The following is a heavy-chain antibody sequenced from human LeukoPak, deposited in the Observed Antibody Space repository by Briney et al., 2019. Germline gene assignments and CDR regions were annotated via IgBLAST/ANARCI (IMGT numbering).Heavy chain of an antibody. CDR3: AREGGGAVDDAFDV. CDR2: ITSSASHT. CDR1: GISFRAYA. D-gene: IGHD1-26*01. V-gene: IGHV3-21*01. J-gene: IGHJ3*01. Sequence: PGGSLRLSCVASGISFRAYAMNWVRQAPGKGLEWVSSITSSASHTYYADSVKGRFTISRDNARNSLFLQMNSLRAEDTAVYYCAREGGGAVDDAFDVWGQGTMVTVSS.